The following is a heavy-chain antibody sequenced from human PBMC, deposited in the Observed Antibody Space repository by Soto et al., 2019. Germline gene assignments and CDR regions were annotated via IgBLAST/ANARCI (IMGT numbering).Heavy chain of an antibody. CDR2: ISYDGSNK. V-gene: IGHV3-30-3*01. J-gene: IGHJ1*01. CDR3: ARYSGHFQH. D-gene: IGHD2-15*01. CDR1: GFTFSSYA. Sequence: PGGSLRLSCAASGFTFSSYAMHWVRQAPGKGLEWVAVISYDGSNKYYADSVKGRFTISRDNSKDTLYLQMNSLRAEDTAVYYCARYSGHFQHWGQGTLVTVSS.